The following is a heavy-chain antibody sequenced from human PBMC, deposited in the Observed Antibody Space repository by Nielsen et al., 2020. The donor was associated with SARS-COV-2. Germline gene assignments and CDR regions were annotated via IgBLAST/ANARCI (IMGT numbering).Heavy chain of an antibody. J-gene: IGHJ4*02. CDR1: GFSFTNYV. D-gene: IGHD3-22*01. CDR2: ISSSGATT. V-gene: IGHV3-23*01. Sequence: GESLKISCAASGFSFTNYVMSWVRQAPGRGLEWVSSISSSGATTDYADSVKGRFTISRDTSMSTLYLQMDSLTADDAAMYHCVKGHDSPSGYWGPGTLVTVSS. CDR3: VKGHDSPSGY.